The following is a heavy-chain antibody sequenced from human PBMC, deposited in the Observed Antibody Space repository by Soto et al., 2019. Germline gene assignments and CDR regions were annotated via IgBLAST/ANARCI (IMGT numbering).Heavy chain of an antibody. Sequence: GGSLRLSCAASGFTFSSYSMNWVRQAPGKGLEWVSSISSSSSYIYYADSVKGRFTISRDNAKNSLYLQMNSLRAEDTAVYYCARDMDPLKTAAKGSWGQGTLVTVSS. CDR1: GFTFSSYS. CDR3: ARDMDPLKTAAKGS. CDR2: ISSSSSYI. V-gene: IGHV3-21*01. D-gene: IGHD2-2*01. J-gene: IGHJ4*02.